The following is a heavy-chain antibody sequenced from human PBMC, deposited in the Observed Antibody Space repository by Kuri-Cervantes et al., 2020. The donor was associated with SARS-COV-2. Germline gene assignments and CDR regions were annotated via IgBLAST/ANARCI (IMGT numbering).Heavy chain of an antibody. D-gene: IGHD3-22*01. CDR2: ISYDGSNK. J-gene: IGHJ4*02. Sequence: LSLTCAASGFTFSSYGMHWVRQAPGKGLEWVAVISYDGSNKYYADSAKGRFTVSRDNSKNTLYLQMNSLRAEDTAVYYCAKDSGYYDSSGYYRYWGQGTLVTVSS. CDR1: GFTFSSYG. V-gene: IGHV3-30*18. CDR3: AKDSGYYDSSGYYRY.